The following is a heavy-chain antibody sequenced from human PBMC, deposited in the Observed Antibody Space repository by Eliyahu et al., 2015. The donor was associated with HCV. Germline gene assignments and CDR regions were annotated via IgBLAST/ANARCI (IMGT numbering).Heavy chain of an antibody. V-gene: IGHV3-21*01. CDR1: GFIFRXYT. J-gene: IGHJ4*02. CDR2: ITSSSSYI. CDR3: ATITAADY. Sequence: EVQLVESGGGLVKPGGSLRXXCAASGFIFRXYTMNWVRQAPGKGLXWVSSITSSSSYIYYSDSVKGRFTISRDNAKNSLYLQMNSLRAEDTAVYYCATITAADYWGQGTLVTVSS. D-gene: IGHD2-2*01.